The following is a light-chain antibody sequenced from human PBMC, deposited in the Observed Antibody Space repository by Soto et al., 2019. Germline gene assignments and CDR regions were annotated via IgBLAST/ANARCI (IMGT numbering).Light chain of an antibody. CDR2: GAS. CDR3: QQYGGSPRT. J-gene: IGKJ1*01. Sequence: EIVLTQSPGTLSLSPGERATLSCRASQSISRPYLAWYQQKPGQAPRLLINGASNRATGIPDRFSGSGSGTDFTLTITRLEPEDFAVYYCQQYGGSPRTFGQGTKVDIK. CDR1: QSISRPY. V-gene: IGKV3-20*01.